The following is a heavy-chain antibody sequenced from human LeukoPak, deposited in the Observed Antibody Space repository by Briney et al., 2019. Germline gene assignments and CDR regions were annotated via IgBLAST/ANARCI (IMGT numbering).Heavy chain of an antibody. CDR2: ISPLLGAS. Sequence: SVKVSCKASGGTFSDYVISWVRQAPGQGLNWMGGISPLLGASKHTQNFHDRVTITADESTTTAYMELSDLRSADTAVYYCATYDVLTGFEYWGQETLVTVSS. V-gene: IGHV1-69*13. CDR3: ATYDVLTGFEY. CDR1: GGTFSDYV. J-gene: IGHJ4*02. D-gene: IGHD3-9*01.